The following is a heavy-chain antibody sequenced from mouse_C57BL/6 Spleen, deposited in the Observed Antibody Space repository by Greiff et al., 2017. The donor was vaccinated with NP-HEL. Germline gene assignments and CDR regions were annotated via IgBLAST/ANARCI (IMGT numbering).Heavy chain of an antibody. V-gene: IGHV5-16*01. J-gene: IGHJ2*01. CDR1: GFTFSDYY. CDR2: INYDGSST. D-gene: IGHD1-1*01. CDR3: ARGRYYGSSPYYFDY. Sequence: EVKLVESEGGLVQPGSSMKLSCTASGFTFSDYYMAWVRQVPEKGLEWVANINYDGSSTYYLDSLKSRFIISRDNAKNILYLQMSSLKSEDTATYYCARGRYYGSSPYYFDYWGQGTTLTVSS.